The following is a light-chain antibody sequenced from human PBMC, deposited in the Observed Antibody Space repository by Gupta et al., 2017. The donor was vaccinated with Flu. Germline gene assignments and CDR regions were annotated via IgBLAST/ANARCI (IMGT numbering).Light chain of an antibody. CDR2: LGS. J-gene: IGKJ1*01. V-gene: IGKV2-28*01. Sequence: DTVMTQSPLSLPVTLGEPASISCRSSQSLLHSNGYNYLDWYLQKPGQSPQLLIYLGSNRSSGVPDRISRRASAAIFRLRISMVDAEDVGVSYIREALPTPQTFGQGTKVEIK. CDR1: QSLLHSNGYNY. CDR3: REALPTPQT.